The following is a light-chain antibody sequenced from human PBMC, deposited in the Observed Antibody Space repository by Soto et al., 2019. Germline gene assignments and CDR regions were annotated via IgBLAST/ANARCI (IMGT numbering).Light chain of an antibody. CDR3: QQRSNWPSLT. V-gene: IGKV3-11*01. CDR2: DAS. J-gene: IGKJ4*01. CDR1: QSVSSY. Sequence: EIVLTQSPATLSLSPGERATLSCRASQSVSSYLAWYQQKPGQAPRLLIYDASNRATGIPARFSGSGSGTDCTLTISSLEPEDFAVYYCQQRSNWPSLTFGGVTKVEIK.